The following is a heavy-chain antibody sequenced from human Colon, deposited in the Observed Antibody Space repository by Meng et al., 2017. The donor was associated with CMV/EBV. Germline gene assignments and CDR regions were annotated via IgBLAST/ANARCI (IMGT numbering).Heavy chain of an antibody. D-gene: IGHD6-19*01. Sequence: SVLTIRCYGMLWVRQAAGKGLEWVAVLSYAGSNKHYADSVKGGFTISRDNSKNTLYLQMNSLRAEDTAVYYCAKDNVERAVAGNFDYWGQGTLVTVSS. CDR1: VLTIRCYG. CDR3: AKDNVERAVAGNFDY. CDR2: LSYAGSNK. V-gene: IGHV3-30*18. J-gene: IGHJ4*02.